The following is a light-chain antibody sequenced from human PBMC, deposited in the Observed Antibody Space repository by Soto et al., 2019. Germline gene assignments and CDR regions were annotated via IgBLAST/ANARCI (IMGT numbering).Light chain of an antibody. V-gene: IGKV1-39*01. CDR3: QQSYSTPPYT. Sequence: DSQMTQSPSSLSASVGDRVTITCRASQSISSYLTWYQQKPGKAPKLLIYAASSLQSGVPSRFSGSGSGTDFTLAISSLQPEDFATYYCQQSYSTPPYTFGLGTKLEIK. J-gene: IGKJ2*01. CDR1: QSISSY. CDR2: AAS.